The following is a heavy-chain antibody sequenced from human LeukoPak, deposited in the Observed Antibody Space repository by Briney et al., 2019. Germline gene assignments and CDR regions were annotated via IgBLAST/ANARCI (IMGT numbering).Heavy chain of an antibody. J-gene: IGHJ5*02. Sequence: SETLSLTCAVYGGSFSGYYWSWIRQSPGQGLEWIGEINHSGSTNDNPSLKSRVTISVDTSKNQFSLKLSSLTAADTAVYYCARTPRTQFHCSGGSCYPGSSWFDPWGQGTLVTVSS. CDR1: GGSFSGYY. V-gene: IGHV4-34*01. CDR2: INHSGST. CDR3: ARTPRTQFHCSGGSCYPGSSWFDP. D-gene: IGHD2-15*01.